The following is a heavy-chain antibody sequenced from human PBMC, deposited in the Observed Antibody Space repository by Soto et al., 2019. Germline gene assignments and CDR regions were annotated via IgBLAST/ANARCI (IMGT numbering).Heavy chain of an antibody. V-gene: IGHV3-53*02. CDR1: GFSISSNY. J-gene: IGHJ6*02. D-gene: IGHD2-21*01. CDR2: TFSGGNT. Sequence: ELQLVETGGGLIQTGGSLRLSCAASGFSISSNYIAWVRQPPGKGLEWVSTTFSGGNTEYAASVKGRCSISRDNYKNTLYIQMDNLRVEDTAVSYCARNPPSAIQGWAFGMDLLGQATTVSVSS. CDR3: ARNPPSAIQGWAFGMDL.